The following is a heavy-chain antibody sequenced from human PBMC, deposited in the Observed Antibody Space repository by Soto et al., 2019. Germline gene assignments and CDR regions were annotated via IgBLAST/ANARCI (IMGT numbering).Heavy chain of an antibody. Sequence: GGSLRLSCAASGFTFSSYAMSWVRQAPGKGLEWVSAISGSGGSTYYADSVKGRFTISRDNSKNTLYLQMNSLRAEDTAVYYCTKPTKGIGWFGYYGLDVWGQGTTVTVSS. V-gene: IGHV3-23*01. J-gene: IGHJ6*02. CDR3: TKPTKGIGWFGYYGLDV. CDR1: GFTFSSYA. CDR2: ISGSGGST. D-gene: IGHD6-19*01.